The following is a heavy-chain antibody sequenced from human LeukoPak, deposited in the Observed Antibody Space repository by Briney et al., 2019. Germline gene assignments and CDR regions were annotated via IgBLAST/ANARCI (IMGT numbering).Heavy chain of an antibody. D-gene: IGHD6-13*01. Sequence: KTSETLSLTCTVSGDSISSYYWSWIRQPPGKGLEWIGYIYYSGSTNYNPSLKSRVTISLDTSKNQFSLRLRSVTAADTAVYYCARWYSDSWYNWFDPWGQGTLVTVSP. CDR2: IYYSGST. CDR3: ARWYSDSWYNWFDP. V-gene: IGHV4-59*01. CDR1: GDSISSYY. J-gene: IGHJ5*02.